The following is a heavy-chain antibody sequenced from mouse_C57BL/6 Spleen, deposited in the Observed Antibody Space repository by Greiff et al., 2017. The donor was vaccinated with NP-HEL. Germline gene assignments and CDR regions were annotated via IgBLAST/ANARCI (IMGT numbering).Heavy chain of an antibody. J-gene: IGHJ2*01. Sequence: EVKLQESGPGMVKPSQSLSLTCTVTGYSITSGYDWHWIRHFPGNKLEWMGYISYSGSTNYNPSLKSRISITHDTSKNHFFLKLNSVTTEDTATYYCARAFYDGYYDYWGQGTTLTVSS. V-gene: IGHV3-1*01. CDR1: GYSITSGYD. D-gene: IGHD2-3*01. CDR2: ISYSGST. CDR3: ARAFYDGYYDY.